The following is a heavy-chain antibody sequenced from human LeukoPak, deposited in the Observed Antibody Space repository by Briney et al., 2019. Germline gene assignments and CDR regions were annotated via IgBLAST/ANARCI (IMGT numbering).Heavy chain of an antibody. CDR1: GLSISDNY. D-gene: IGHD1-1*01. J-gene: IGHJ6*02. V-gene: IGHV3-53*01. CDR2: IHSGGNI. CDR3: ARDRGYAMDV. Sequence: GGSLRLSCAASGLSISDNYMSWVRQAPGKGLEWVSIIHSGGNIYYADSVRGRFTISRDNSKNTLYLQMNSLRAEDTAVYYCARDRGYAMDVWGQGTTVTVSS.